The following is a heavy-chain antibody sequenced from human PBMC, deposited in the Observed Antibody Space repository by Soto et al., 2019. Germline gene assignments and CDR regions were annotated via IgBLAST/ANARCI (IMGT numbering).Heavy chain of an antibody. CDR2: MKSKSEGETT. Sequence: GGSLRLSCAASGFTFNNAWMGWVRQAPGQGLEWVGHMKSKSEGETTDYAAPVKGRFTISRDDSKNTVYLQMNSLTTEDTAVYYCTAQFYFDASGYSFDLWGQGTLVTVPS. CDR3: TAQFYFDASGYSFDL. D-gene: IGHD3-22*01. CDR1: GFTFNNAW. J-gene: IGHJ4*02. V-gene: IGHV3-15*01.